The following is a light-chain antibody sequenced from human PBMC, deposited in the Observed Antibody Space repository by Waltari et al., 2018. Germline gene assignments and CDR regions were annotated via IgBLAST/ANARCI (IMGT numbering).Light chain of an antibody. CDR3: QQSRA. CDR2: GAS. J-gene: IGKJ1*01. V-gene: IGKV3-15*01. Sequence: EIVMTQSPATLSVSPGERATLSCRVSQSVSSNLAWYQQTPGQAPRLLIYGASTGATGIPARWSGSGSGIAFTLTISSLQAEDFAVYYCQQSRAFGQGTKVEIK. CDR1: QSVSSN.